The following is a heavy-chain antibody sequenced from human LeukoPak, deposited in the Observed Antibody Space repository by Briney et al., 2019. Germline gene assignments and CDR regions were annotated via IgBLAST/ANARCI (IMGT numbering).Heavy chain of an antibody. CDR1: GGSISSSNW. D-gene: IGHD3-22*01. CDR3: AREEDSSGYYILDY. Sequence: TSGTLSLTCAVSGGSISSSNWWSWVRQPPGKGLEWIGEIYHSGSTNYNPSLKGRVTISVDKSKNQFSLKLSSVTAADTAVYYCAREEDSSGYYILDYWGQGTLVTVSS. CDR2: IYHSGST. J-gene: IGHJ4*02. V-gene: IGHV4-4*02.